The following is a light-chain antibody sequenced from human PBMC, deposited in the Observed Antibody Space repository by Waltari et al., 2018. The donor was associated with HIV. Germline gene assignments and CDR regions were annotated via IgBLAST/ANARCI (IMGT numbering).Light chain of an antibody. Sequence: QSALTQPASVSGSPGQSITISCTGTSSDVGGYNYVSWYQQHPGKAPKLMIYHVSNRPSGVSNHFSGSKSGNTASLTIAGLQAEDEADYYCTSYTSSNTLVIFGGGTKLTVL. V-gene: IGLV2-14*03. CDR3: TSYTSSNTLVI. J-gene: IGLJ2*01. CDR1: SSDVGGYNY. CDR2: HVS.